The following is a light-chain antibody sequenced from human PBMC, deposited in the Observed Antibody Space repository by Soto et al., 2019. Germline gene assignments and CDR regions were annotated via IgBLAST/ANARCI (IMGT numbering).Light chain of an antibody. J-gene: IGKJ1*01. V-gene: IGKV3-20*01. CDR3: HHYVCSPLA. Sequence: EIVLTQSPGTLSLSPGERATLSCRASQSVNSFLAWFQKKPGQAPRLLIYGASNRTTGIPDRLSGSGSETDFTLTITRLEPEDFGLYYCHHYVCSPLAFGQGTKVE. CDR1: QSVNSF. CDR2: GAS.